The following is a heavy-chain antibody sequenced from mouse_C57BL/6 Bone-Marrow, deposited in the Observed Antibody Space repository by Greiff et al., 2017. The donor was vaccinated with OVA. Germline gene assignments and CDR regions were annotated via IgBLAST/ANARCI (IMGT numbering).Heavy chain of an antibody. CDR2: IYPRSGTT. V-gene: IGHV1-81*01. D-gene: IGHD2-12*01. J-gene: IGHJ3*01. CDR3: ARDYYSPAWFAY. Sequence: LVESGAELARPGASVKLSCKASGYTFTRYGISWVKQRTGQGLEWIGEIYPRSGTTYYNEKFKGKATLTAAKSSSTAYMELRSLTSEDSAVYFCARDYYSPAWFAYWGQGTLVTVSA. CDR1: GYTFTRYG.